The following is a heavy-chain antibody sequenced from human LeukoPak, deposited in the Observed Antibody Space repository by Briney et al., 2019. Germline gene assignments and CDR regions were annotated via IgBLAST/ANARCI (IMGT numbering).Heavy chain of an antibody. Sequence: SETLSLTCTVSGGSISNYYWSWIRQPAGKGLEWIGRIYTSGSTNYNPSLKSRVTMSVDTSKNQFSLKLSSVTAADTAVYYCATSYYDSSGLVDIWGQGTMVTVSS. V-gene: IGHV4-4*07. CDR1: GGSISNYY. CDR3: ATSYYDSSGLVDI. D-gene: IGHD3-22*01. J-gene: IGHJ3*02. CDR2: IYTSGST.